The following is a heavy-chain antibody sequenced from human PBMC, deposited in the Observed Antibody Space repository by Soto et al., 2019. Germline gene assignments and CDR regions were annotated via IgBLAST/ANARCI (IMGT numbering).Heavy chain of an antibody. V-gene: IGHV4-59*08. CDR2: IYYSGST. CDR1: GGSISSYY. Sequence: SETLSLTCTVSGGSISSYYWSWIRQPPGKGLEWIGYIYYSGSTNYNPSLKSRVTISVDTSKNQFSLKLSSVTAADTAVYYCARSAGAEYFQHWGQGTLVTVSS. J-gene: IGHJ1*01. CDR3: ARSAGAEYFQH.